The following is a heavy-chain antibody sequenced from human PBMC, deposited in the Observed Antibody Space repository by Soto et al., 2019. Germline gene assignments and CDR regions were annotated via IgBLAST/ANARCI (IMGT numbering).Heavy chain of an antibody. CDR2: IVVGSGNT. Sequence: GASVKVSCKASGFTFSRSAVQWVRQARGQGLEWIGWIVVGSGNTNYAQKFEERVTITRDLSTSTAYMELSSLRSEDTAVYYCAADREYNDFRSAYFRFDPWGQGTLVTVSS. CDR3: AADREYNDFRSAYFRFDP. D-gene: IGHD3-3*01. J-gene: IGHJ5*02. CDR1: GFTFSRSA. V-gene: IGHV1-58*01.